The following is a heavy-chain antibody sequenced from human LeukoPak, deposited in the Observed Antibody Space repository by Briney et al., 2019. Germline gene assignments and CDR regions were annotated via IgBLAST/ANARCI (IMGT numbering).Heavy chain of an antibody. CDR1: GFIFKDFY. D-gene: IGHD1-26*01. CDR3: ARSVGAGNNDFYYGMDV. J-gene: IGHJ6*02. V-gene: IGHV3-7*01. CDR2: INQDGSAE. Sequence: GGSLRLSCEASGFIFKDFYMTWVRQAPGTGLEWVATINQDGSAEYYVDSAKGRFTMSRDNAKNSVFLQMDSLRAEETAVYYCARSVGAGNNDFYYGMDVWGQGTTVTVSS.